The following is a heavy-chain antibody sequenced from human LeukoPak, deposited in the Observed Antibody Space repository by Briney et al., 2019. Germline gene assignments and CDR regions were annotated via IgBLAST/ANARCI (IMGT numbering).Heavy chain of an antibody. CDR1: GFTFSSYS. D-gene: IGHD1-26*01. Sequence: PGGSLRLSCAASGFTFSSYSMNWVRQAPGKGLEWVSSISSSSSYIYYADSVKGRFTISRDNAKNSLYLQMNSLRAEDTAVYYCASVSVSYYKGLYGYWGQGTLVTVSS. CDR3: ASVSVSYYKGLYGY. CDR2: ISSSSSYI. J-gene: IGHJ4*02. V-gene: IGHV3-21*01.